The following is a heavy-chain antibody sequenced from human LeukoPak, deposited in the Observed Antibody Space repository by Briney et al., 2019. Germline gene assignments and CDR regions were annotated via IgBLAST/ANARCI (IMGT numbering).Heavy chain of an antibody. J-gene: IGHJ4*02. D-gene: IGHD5-24*01. CDR2: ISYDGSNK. CDR3: AKWYLEMATTMFDY. Sequence: GGSLSLSCAASGFTFSSYAMHWVRPAQGQGLEGMAVISYDGSNKYYADSVKGRFTISRDNSKNTLYLQMNSLRAEDTAVYYCAKWYLEMATTMFDYWGQGTLVTVSS. CDR1: GFTFSSYA. V-gene: IGHV3-30*04.